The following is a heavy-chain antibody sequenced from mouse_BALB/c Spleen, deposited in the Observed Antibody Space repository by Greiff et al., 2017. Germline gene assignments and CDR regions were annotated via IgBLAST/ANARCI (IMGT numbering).Heavy chain of an antibody. V-gene: IGHV2-9*02. CDR2: IWAGGST. CDR3: GGTATSGAMDY. Sequence: VKLVESGPGLVAPSQSLSITCTVSGFSLTSYGVHWVRQPPGKGLEWLGVIWAGGSTNYNSALMSRLSISKDNSKSQVFLKMNSLQTDDTAMYYCGGTATSGAMDYWGQGTSVTVSS. CDR1: GFSLTSYG. D-gene: IGHD1-2*01. J-gene: IGHJ4*01.